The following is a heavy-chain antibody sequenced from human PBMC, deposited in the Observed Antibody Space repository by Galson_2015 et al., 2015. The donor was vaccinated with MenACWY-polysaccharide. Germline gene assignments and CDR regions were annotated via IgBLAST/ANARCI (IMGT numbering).Heavy chain of an antibody. CDR1: GFTFSSYA. V-gene: IGHV3-23*01. CDR2: ISGNGRKT. Sequence: SLRLSCAASGFTFSSYAMSWVRQAPGKGLEWLPSISGNGRKTYFADSVEGRFTISRDDSKNTLYLQMNSLRAEDTAVYYCAKDHGSGWSLDYWGQGTLVTVSS. D-gene: IGHD6-19*01. CDR3: AKDHGSGWSLDY. J-gene: IGHJ4*02.